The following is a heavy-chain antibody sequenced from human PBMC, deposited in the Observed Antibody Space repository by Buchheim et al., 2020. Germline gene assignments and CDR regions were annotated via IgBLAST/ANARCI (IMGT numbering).Heavy chain of an antibody. CDR1: GFTFSSSG. CDR2: IWYDGSKK. CDR3: ARVGGSGIDYHYGMDV. J-gene: IGHJ6*02. Sequence: QVQLVESGGGVVQPGRSLRLSCVASGFTFSSSGMHWVRQAPGKGLEWVAVIWYDGSKKYYADSVKGRFTISRDNSQNTLYLQMNSLRVEDTAVYYCARVGGSGIDYHYGMDVWGQGTT. D-gene: IGHD3-10*01. V-gene: IGHV3-33*01.